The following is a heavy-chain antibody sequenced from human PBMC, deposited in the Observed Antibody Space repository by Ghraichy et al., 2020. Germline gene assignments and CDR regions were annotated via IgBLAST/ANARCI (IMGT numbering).Heavy chain of an antibody. V-gene: IGHV3-53*01. Sequence: GGSLRLSCAASGFTVSSNYMSWVRQAPGKGLEWVSVIYSGGSTYYADSVKGRFTISRDNSKNTLYLQMNSLRAEDTAVYYCARVSVGMAAFDIWGQGTMVTVSS. CDR2: IYSGGST. J-gene: IGHJ3*02. CDR1: GFTVSSNY. CDR3: ARVSVGMAAFDI. D-gene: IGHD5-24*01.